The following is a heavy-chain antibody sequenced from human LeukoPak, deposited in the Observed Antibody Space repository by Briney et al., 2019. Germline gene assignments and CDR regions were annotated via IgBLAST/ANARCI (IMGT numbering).Heavy chain of an antibody. V-gene: IGHV3-30*14. D-gene: IGHD6-19*01. CDR2: ISYDGRNK. CDR1: VFTFSSYA. Sequence: PGRSLTLSCAASVFTFSSYAMHWVGQAPGKGLEWVAVISYDGRNKYYADSVKGRFTISRDNSKNTLYLQINSLRAEDTAVYYCARERDSSAWQFDYWGQGNLVTVSS. J-gene: IGHJ4*02. CDR3: ARERDSSAWQFDY.